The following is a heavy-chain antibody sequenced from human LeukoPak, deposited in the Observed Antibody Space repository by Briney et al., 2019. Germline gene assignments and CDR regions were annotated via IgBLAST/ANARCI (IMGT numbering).Heavy chain of an antibody. CDR2: INHSGST. V-gene: IGHV4-4*02. CDR3: ARGTMTTVTDYFDY. D-gene: IGHD4-17*01. Sequence: SGTLSLTCAVSGGSITSTFWWTWVRQPPGKGLEWIGEINHSGSTNYNPSLKSRVTISVDTSKNQFSLKLSSVTAADTAVYYCARGTMTTVTDYFDYWGQGTLVTVPS. CDR1: GGSITSTFW. J-gene: IGHJ4*02.